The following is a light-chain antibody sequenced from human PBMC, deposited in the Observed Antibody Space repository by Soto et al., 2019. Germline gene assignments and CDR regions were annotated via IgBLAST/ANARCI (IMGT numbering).Light chain of an antibody. J-gene: IGKJ2*01. V-gene: IGKV3-11*01. CDR2: DAS. Sequence: EIVLTQSPATLSLSPGERATLSCRASQSVSSYLAWYQQKPGQAPRLLIYDASNRATGIPARFSGSGSGTDFALIISSLEPEDFAVYYCQQRSNWRPHTFGQGTKLEIK. CDR1: QSVSSY. CDR3: QQRSNWRPHT.